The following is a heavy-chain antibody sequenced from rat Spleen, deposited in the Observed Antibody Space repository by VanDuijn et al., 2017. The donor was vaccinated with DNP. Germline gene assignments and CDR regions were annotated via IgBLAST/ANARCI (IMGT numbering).Heavy chain of an antibody. V-gene: IGHV5-19*01. CDR2: ISPTGGYT. Sequence: EVQLVESGGGLVQPGRSLKLSCAASRFTFSNFGMHWIRQAPTKGLEWVASISPTGGYTYYRDSVKGRFTISRDNAKSTLYLQMDSLRSEDTATYYCTKTGGNWVAHWGQGTLVTVSS. D-gene: IGHD1-11*01. J-gene: IGHJ3*01. CDR3: TKTGGNWVAH. CDR1: RFTFSNFG.